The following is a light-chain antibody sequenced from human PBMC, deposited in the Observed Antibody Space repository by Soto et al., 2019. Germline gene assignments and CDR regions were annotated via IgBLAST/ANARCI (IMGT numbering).Light chain of an antibody. Sequence: DIQMTQSPSTLSASVGDRVTITCRASQSISSWLAWYQQKPGKAPKLLIYDASSLESGVPSSFSGSGSGTEFTLTNSSLQPDDFATYYCQQYNSYSPVNTFGQGTKLEIK. CDR1: QSISSW. CDR2: DAS. V-gene: IGKV1-5*01. J-gene: IGKJ2*01. CDR3: QQYNSYSPVNT.